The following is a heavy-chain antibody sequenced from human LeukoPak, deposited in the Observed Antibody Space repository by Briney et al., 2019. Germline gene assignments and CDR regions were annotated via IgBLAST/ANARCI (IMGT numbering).Heavy chain of an antibody. J-gene: IGHJ6*02. D-gene: IGHD3-22*01. CDR1: GATFSIYA. V-gene: IGHV1-69*13. CDR2: IIPIFGTA. CDR3: ARDRYYYDSSGYRYYYYGMDV. Sequence: GASVNVSFKGSGATFSIYAISWVRQPPGQGREWMGGIIPIFGTANYSQKFQGRVTITAEESTSTAYMELSSMRSEDTALYYCARDRYYYDSSGYRYYYYGMDVWGQGTTVTVSS.